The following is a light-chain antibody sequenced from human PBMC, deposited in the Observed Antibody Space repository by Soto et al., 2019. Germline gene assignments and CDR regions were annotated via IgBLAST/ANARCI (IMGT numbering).Light chain of an antibody. V-gene: IGKV1-5*01. Sequence: DIQMNQSPSTLSASVGDRVTITCRASQSISSWLAWYQQKPGKAPKLLIYDASSLESGVPSRFSGSGSGTEFTLTISSLQPDDFATYYCQQYNSYLFGQGTKVDI. J-gene: IGKJ1*01. CDR3: QQYNSYL. CDR2: DAS. CDR1: QSISSW.